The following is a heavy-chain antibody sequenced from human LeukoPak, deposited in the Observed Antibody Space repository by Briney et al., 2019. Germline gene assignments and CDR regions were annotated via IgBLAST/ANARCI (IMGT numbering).Heavy chain of an antibody. CDR2: IYYTAST. CDR1: GDSVSSSSYY. Sequence: SESLSLTCTVSGDSVSSSSYYWAWIRQPPGKGLELIASIYYTASTYYNPSLKSRVTMSVDTSKNQFSLKLSSVTAADTAVYYCAAQILLCHYYSGQGTLVTVSS. CDR3: AAQILLCHYY. D-gene: IGHD2-15*01. J-gene: IGHJ4*02. V-gene: IGHV4-39*07.